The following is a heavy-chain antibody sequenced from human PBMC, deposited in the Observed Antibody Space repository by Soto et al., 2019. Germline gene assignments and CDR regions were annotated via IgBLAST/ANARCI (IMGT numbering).Heavy chain of an antibody. D-gene: IGHD3-3*01. CDR1: KFSLRGYY. CDR3: ARAPRLLRLLEWNV. CDR2: ISSSGSTI. Sequence: VRLSCAASKFSLRGYYMSCIRQAPGQGLEWVSYISSSGSTIYYADSVKGRFTISRDNDKNSLYLQMNSLRAEDTAVYYCARAPRLLRLLEWNVWGQGTTVTVS. V-gene: IGHV3-11*01. J-gene: IGHJ6*01.